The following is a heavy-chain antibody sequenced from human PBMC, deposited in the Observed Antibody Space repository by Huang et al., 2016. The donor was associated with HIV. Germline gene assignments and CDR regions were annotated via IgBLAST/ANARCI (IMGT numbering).Heavy chain of an antibody. D-gene: IGHD3-22*01. V-gene: IGHV1-18*01. Sequence: QVQLVQSGAEVKKPGASVKVSCKASGYTFTSYGLSWVRQAPGQGLEWMGWISADNGNTNYAQKLQGRGTMTTDTSTSTAYMELRSLRSDDTAVYYCAIDTYYYDSSGYGSDYWGQGTLVTVSS. CDR3: AIDTYYYDSSGYGSDY. CDR1: GYTFTSYG. CDR2: ISADNGNT. J-gene: IGHJ4*02.